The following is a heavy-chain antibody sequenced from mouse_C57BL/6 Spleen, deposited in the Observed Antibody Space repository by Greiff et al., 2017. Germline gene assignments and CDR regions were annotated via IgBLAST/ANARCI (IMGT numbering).Heavy chain of an antibody. V-gene: IGHV1-69*01. D-gene: IGHD2-12*01. J-gene: IGHJ1*03. CDR1: GYTFTSYW. CDR3: ARSHDGFDV. CDR2: IDPSDSYT. Sequence: VKLQEPGAELVMPGASVKLSCKASGYTFTSYWMHWVKQRPGQGLEWIGEIDPSDSYTNYNQKFKGKSTLTVDKSSSTAYMQLSSLTSEDSAVYYCARSHDGFDVWGTGTTVTVSS.